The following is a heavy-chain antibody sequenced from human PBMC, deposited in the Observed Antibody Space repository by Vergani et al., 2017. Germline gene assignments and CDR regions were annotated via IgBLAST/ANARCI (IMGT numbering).Heavy chain of an antibody. Sequence: EVQLLESGGGLVQPGGSLRLSCAASGFTFSSYAMSWVRQAPGKGLEWVSAISGSGGSTYYADSVKGRFTISRDNSKNTLYLQMNSLRAEDTDVYYCAKGDSSSWAYYYYGMDVWGQGTTVTVSS. CDR2: ISGSGGST. J-gene: IGHJ6*02. CDR3: AKGDSSSWAYYYYGMDV. CDR1: GFTFSSYA. D-gene: IGHD6-13*01. V-gene: IGHV3-23*01.